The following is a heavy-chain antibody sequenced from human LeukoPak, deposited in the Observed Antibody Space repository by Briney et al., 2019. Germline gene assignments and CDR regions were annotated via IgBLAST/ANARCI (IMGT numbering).Heavy chain of an antibody. CDR3: ARGSALTVTTDY. CDR2: IYYSGST. Sequence: SQTLSLTCTVSGGSISSGGYYWSWIRQHPGKGLEWIGYIYYSGSTYYNPSLKSRVTISVDTSKNQFSLKLSSVTDADTAVYYCARGSALTVTTDYWGQGTLVTVSS. CDR1: GGSISSGGYY. D-gene: IGHD4-17*01. J-gene: IGHJ4*02. V-gene: IGHV4-31*03.